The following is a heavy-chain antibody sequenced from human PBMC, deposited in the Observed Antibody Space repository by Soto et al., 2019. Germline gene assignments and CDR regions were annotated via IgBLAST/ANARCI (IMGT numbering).Heavy chain of an antibody. D-gene: IGHD3-22*01. J-gene: IGHJ3*02. Sequence: QVQLQESGPGLVKPSGTLSLICAVSGGSISGTNWWSWVRQTPGKGLEWIGEIYHSGTTNCNPSLRSRVTISVDKSKKEFSLQLSSVTAADTAVYFCARRHYYDSSGSQTTEAFEIWGQGTMVTVSS. CDR2: IYHSGTT. CDR3: ARRHYYDSSGSQTTEAFEI. V-gene: IGHV4-4*02. CDR1: GGSISGTNW.